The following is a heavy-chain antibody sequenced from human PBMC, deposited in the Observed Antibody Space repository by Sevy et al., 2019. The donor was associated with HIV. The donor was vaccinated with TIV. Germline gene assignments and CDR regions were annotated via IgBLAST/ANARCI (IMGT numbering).Heavy chain of an antibody. J-gene: IGHJ4*02. CDR3: ATPRSGYFDSSGYYIY. D-gene: IGHD3-22*01. Sequence: GESLKISCQGSGYSFTSHWIGWVRHMPGKGLEWMGIIFPDDSDTRYSPYFQGQVTFSADKSINTAYLQWSSLKASDTAMYYCATPRSGYFDSSGYYIYWGQGTLVTVSS. V-gene: IGHV5-51*01. CDR2: IFPDDSDT. CDR1: GYSFTSHW.